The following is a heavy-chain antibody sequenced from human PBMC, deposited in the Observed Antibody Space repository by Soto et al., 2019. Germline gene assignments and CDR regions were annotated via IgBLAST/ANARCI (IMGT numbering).Heavy chain of an antibody. CDR2: ISYDGSNK. D-gene: IGHD5-18*01. CDR1: GFTFSSYG. V-gene: IGHV3-30*03. J-gene: IGHJ4*02. Sequence: QVQLVESGGGVVQPGRSLRLSCAASGFTFSSYGMHWVRQAPGKGLEWVAVISYDGSNKYYADSVKGRFTISRDNSKNTLYLQMNSLRAEDTAVYYCARDGCGYGFGYYFDYWGQGTQVTVSS. CDR3: ARDGCGYGFGYYFDY.